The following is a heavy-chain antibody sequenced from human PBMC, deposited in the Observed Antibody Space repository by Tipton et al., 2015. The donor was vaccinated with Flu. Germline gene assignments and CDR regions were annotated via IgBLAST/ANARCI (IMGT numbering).Heavy chain of an antibody. CDR1: GDSISSGGHY. J-gene: IGHJ4*02. CDR3: ATYYYGSGTQSAFDY. CDR2: IYSSGTT. V-gene: IGHV4-31*03. Sequence: TLSLTCTVSGDSISSGGHYWSWIRQHPGKGLEWIGYIYSSGTTHYNPSLKSRVTISLDTPKNHFSLKLSSVTAADTAVYYCATYYYGSGTQSAFDYWGQGTLVTVSS. D-gene: IGHD3-10*01.